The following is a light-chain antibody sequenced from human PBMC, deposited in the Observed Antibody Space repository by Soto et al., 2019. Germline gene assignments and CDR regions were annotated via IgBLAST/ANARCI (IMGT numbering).Light chain of an antibody. Sequence: SYELTQPPSVSVSPGQTARITCSGDALPKQYAYWYQQKPGQAPVLVIYKDSERPSGIPERFSGSSSGTTVTLTISGVQTXXXXXYXCQSADSSGTYRVFGGGTKLTVL. J-gene: IGLJ3*02. V-gene: IGLV3-25*03. CDR1: ALPKQY. CDR3: QSADSSGTYRV. CDR2: KDS.